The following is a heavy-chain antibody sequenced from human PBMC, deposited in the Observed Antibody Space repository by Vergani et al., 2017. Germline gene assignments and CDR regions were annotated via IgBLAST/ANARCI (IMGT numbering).Heavy chain of an antibody. V-gene: IGHV4-61*02. J-gene: IGHJ6*03. CDR2: IYTSGST. Sequence: QVQLEESGPGLVKPSETLSLTCSVSGVSFSSGRHYWNWVRQPAGKGLEWIGRIYTSGSTNYNPSLKSRVTMSVDTSKNQFSLKLSSVTAADTAVYYCARVIWGGDYYMDVWGKXP. CDR1: GVSFSSGRHY. CDR3: ARVIWGGDYYMDV. D-gene: IGHD3-16*01.